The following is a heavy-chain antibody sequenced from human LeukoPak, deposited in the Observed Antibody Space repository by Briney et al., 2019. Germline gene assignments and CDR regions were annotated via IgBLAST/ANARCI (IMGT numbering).Heavy chain of an antibody. V-gene: IGHV3-48*03. D-gene: IGHD3-10*01. CDR3: ASGAQSDY. J-gene: IGHJ4*02. CDR1: GFTFSSYE. CDR2: ISSSGDII. Sequence: PGGSLRLSCAASGFTFSSYEMHWVRQAPGKGLEWVSCISSSGDIIYCADSVKGRFTISRDNAKNSLYLQMNSLRAEDTAVYYCASGAQSDYWGQGTLVTVSS.